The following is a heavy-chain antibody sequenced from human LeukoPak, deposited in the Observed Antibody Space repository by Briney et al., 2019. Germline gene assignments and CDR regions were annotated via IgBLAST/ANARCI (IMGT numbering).Heavy chain of an antibody. CDR1: GYTFTGYY. D-gene: IGHD6-13*01. Sequence: GASVKVSCKASGYTFTGYYMHWVRQAPGQGLEWMGWINPNSGGTNYAQKFQGRVTMTRDTSISTAYMELSRLRSDDTAVYYCARVFSSWDSYYYYYMDVWGKGTTVTISS. CDR2: INPNSGGT. V-gene: IGHV1-2*02. J-gene: IGHJ6*03. CDR3: ARVFSSWDSYYYYYMDV.